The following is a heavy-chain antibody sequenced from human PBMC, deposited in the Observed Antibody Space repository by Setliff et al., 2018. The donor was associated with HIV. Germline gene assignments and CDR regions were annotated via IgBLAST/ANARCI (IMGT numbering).Heavy chain of an antibody. D-gene: IGHD1-7*01. J-gene: IGHJ6*03. CDR2: IYYSGST. V-gene: IGHV4-38-2*01. CDR1: GYSITGGYF. CDR3: ARVGGTTWGVYYYYYYMDV. Sequence: SETLSLTCAVSGYSITGGYFWGWIRQHPGKGLEWIGSIYYSGSTDYDPSLKSRVTISVDTSKNQFSLKLSSVTAADTAVYYCARVGGTTWGVYYYYYYMDVWGKGTTVTVSS.